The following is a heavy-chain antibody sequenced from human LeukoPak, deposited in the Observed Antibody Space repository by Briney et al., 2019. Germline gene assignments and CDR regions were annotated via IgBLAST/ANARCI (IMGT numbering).Heavy chain of an antibody. J-gene: IGHJ3*02. CDR1: GDSVSSNSAA. V-gene: IGHV6-1*01. CDR3: ARDSGKLELRAFDI. D-gene: IGHD1-7*01. Sequence: SQTLSLTCAISGDSVSSNSAAWNWIRQSPSRGLEWLGRTYYRSKWYNDYAVSVRSRITINPDTSKNQFSLQLNSVTPEDTAVYYCARDSGKLELRAFDIWGQGTMVTVSS. CDR2: TYYRSKWYN.